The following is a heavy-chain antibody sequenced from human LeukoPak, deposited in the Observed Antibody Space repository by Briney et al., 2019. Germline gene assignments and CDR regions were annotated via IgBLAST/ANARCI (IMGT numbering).Heavy chain of an antibody. CDR1: GFTFSSYG. CDR3: AKVPPFRAAATSHDY. J-gene: IGHJ4*02. D-gene: IGHD6-13*01. Sequence: GGSLRLSCAASGFTFSSYGMHWVRQAPGKGLEWVAFIRYDGTNKYYADSVKGRFTISRDNSKNTLYLQMNSLRAEDTAVYYCAKVPPFRAAATSHDYWGQGTLVTVSS. CDR2: IRYDGTNK. V-gene: IGHV3-30*02.